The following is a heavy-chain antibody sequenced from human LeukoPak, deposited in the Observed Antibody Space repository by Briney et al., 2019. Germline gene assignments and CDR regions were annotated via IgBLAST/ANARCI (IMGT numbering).Heavy chain of an antibody. D-gene: IGHD5-18*01. CDR1: GFTFDDYA. J-gene: IGHJ4*02. CDR2: ISGDGTTP. Sequence: GGSLTLSCAAAGFTFDDYAMHWDRQAPGKGLEWVSLISGDGTTPYYADSVKGRFTISRDNSKNSLYLQMNSLRTEDTAFYYCAIVLRRGSTYNYYFDLWGQGALVTVSS. CDR3: AIVLRRGSTYNYYFDL. V-gene: IGHV3-43*02.